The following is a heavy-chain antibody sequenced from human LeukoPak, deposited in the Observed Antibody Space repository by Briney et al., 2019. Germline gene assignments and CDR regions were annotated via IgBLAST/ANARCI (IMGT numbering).Heavy chain of an antibody. CDR1: GGSISSYY. CDR2: IYYSGST. J-gene: IGHJ3*02. Sequence: SETLSLTCTVSGGSISSYYWSWIRQPPGKGLEWIGYIYYSGSTNYNPSLKSRVTISVDTSKNQFSLKLSTVTAADTAVYYCARSAYAFDIWGQGTMVTVFS. V-gene: IGHV4-59*01. CDR3: ARSAYAFDI.